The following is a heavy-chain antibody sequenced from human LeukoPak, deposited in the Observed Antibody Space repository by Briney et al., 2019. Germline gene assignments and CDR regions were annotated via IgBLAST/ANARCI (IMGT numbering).Heavy chain of an antibody. D-gene: IGHD5-18*01. Sequence: GGSLRLSCAASGFTFSSYWLHWVRQAPGKGLVWASHMNGDGSSTTYADSVRGRFTISRDNAKNTLYLQMNSLRAEDTAVYYCARDRGYSVDYWGQGTLVTASS. CDR1: GFTFSSYW. V-gene: IGHV3-74*01. CDR3: ARDRGYSVDY. J-gene: IGHJ4*02. CDR2: MNGDGSST.